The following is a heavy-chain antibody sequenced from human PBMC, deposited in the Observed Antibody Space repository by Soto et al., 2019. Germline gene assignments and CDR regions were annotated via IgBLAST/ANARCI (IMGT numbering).Heavy chain of an antibody. CDR2: ISAYNSNT. CDR3: ARDRPQDGYNYFFDY. D-gene: IGHD5-12*01. J-gene: IGHJ4*02. Sequence: AAVKVSFKAFGYTFTSYCISWLRQAPGQGLEWMGWISAYNSNTNYAQKLQGRVTMTTDTPTSTAYMELRSLRFDDTAVYYCARDRPQDGYNYFFDYWGQGTLVTVSS. V-gene: IGHV1-18*01. CDR1: GYTFTSYC.